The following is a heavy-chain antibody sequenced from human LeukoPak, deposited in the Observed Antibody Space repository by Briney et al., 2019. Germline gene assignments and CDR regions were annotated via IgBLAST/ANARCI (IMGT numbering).Heavy chain of an antibody. Sequence: SETLSLTCTVSGGSISTYYWSWIRQPAGKGLEWIGHIYTSGTTNYNPSLKSRVTMSVDTFKNQFSLKLNSVTAADTAVYYCARLYSSSSHFDYWGQGTLVTVSS. CDR3: ARLYSSSSHFDY. J-gene: IGHJ4*02. D-gene: IGHD6-6*01. CDR1: GGSISTYY. CDR2: IYTSGTT. V-gene: IGHV4-4*07.